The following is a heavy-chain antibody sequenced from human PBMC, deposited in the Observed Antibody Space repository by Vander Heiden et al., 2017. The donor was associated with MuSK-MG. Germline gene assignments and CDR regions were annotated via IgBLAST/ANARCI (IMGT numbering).Heavy chain of an antibody. Sequence: QLQLQESAPGLVKPSETLSLTCTVSGGSFSNNNDYWGWLRQPPGKGLECIGSIYYSGRTYYNPSLKSRVTISVDTSKKQFSLKLSSVTAADTAVYYCASPLPDYSSGWYVYWGQGTLVTVSS. CDR1: GGSFSNNNDY. CDR3: ASPLPDYSSGWYVY. V-gene: IGHV4-39*01. D-gene: IGHD6-19*01. J-gene: IGHJ4*02. CDR2: IYYSGRT.